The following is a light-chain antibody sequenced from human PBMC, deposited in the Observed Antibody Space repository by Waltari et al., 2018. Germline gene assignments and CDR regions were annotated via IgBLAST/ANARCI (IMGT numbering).Light chain of an antibody. CDR1: NSNIGNNA. J-gene: IGLJ2*01. Sequence: QSVLTQPPSVSEAPRQRVTISCSGSNSNIGNNAVNWYQQLPGKAPKLLIYYDDLLPSGVSDRFSGSRSGTSASLAISGLQSADEGDYVCAAWDDSLSGLIVGGGTKLTVL. CDR2: YDD. V-gene: IGLV1-36*01. CDR3: AAWDDSLSGLI.